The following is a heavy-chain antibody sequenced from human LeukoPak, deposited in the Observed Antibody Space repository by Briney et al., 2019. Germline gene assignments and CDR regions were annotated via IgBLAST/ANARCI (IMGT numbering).Heavy chain of an antibody. CDR3: ATYRQVLLPFEA. J-gene: IGHJ5*02. Sequence: GGSLRLSCVASGFTFSTFAMLWVRQPPGKGLEWVSSIFPDSGEIHYADSVRGRFTISRDNSKNTLSLQMNSLRAEDTAIYYCATYRQVLLPFEAWGQGTLVTVSS. CDR2: IFPDSGEI. V-gene: IGHV3-23*01. CDR1: GFTFSTFA. D-gene: IGHD2-8*02.